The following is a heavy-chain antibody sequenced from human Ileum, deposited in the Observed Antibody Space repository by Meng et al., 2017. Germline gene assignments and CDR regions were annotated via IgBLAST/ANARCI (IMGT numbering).Heavy chain of an antibody. V-gene: IGHV4-39*01. CDR2: IYYNGHP. CDR1: GGSISNTNYY. D-gene: IGHD3-22*01. Sequence: QRQLQESGPGLVKPSETLSPTCTVSGGSISNTNYYWDWIRQPPGKGLEWVGSIYYNGHPYYNPSLKSRVTISIDTSKNQFSLKLSSVTAADTAVYYCARYNYYDSSGHSNFDYWGQGTLVTVSS. J-gene: IGHJ4*02. CDR3: ARYNYYDSSGHSNFDY.